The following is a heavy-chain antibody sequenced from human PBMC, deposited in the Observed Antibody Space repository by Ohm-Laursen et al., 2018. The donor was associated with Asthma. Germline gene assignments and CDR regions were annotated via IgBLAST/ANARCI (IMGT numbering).Heavy chain of an antibody. V-gene: IGHV3-30-3*01. CDR3: ARDVMEWYLPAFDF. J-gene: IGHJ4*02. CDR2: GGSYYDGGLK. Sequence: SLRLSCSASGFTFRSYAMHWVRQAPGKGLEWVAVGGSYYDGGLKYYADSVNGRFTVSSDDSKNTLYLQMNSLRPDDTAVYYCARDVMEWYLPAFDFWGQGTLVTVSS. CDR1: GFTFRSYA. D-gene: IGHD3-3*01.